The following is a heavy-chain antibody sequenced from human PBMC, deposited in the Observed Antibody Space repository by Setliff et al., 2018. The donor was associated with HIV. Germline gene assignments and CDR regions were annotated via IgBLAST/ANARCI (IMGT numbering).Heavy chain of an antibody. V-gene: IGHV3-53*01. D-gene: IGHD2-21*01. J-gene: IGHJ4*02. CDR2: IYSGGST. CDR1: GFTFSSYT. Sequence: GGSLRLSCAASGFTFSSYTINWVRQAPGKGLEWVSVIYSGGSTYYADSVKGRFTISRDNSKNTVYLQMTSLRAEDTAVYYCTTGTRLVDWGQGALVTVSS. CDR3: TTGTRLVD.